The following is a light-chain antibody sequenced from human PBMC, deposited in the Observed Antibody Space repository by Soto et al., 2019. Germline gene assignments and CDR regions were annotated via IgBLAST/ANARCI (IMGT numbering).Light chain of an antibody. V-gene: IGKV3-20*01. CDR2: GAS. J-gene: IGKJ3*01. CDR1: QSVTSSF. Sequence: EIVLTQSPGTLSLSPGERAILTCRASQSVTSSFLAWYQQRPGQAPRLLIYGASTRASGIPDRFSSSGSGTDFTLTISRLAPEDFAMYYCHQYGSSPLTFGPGTKVDIK. CDR3: HQYGSSPLT.